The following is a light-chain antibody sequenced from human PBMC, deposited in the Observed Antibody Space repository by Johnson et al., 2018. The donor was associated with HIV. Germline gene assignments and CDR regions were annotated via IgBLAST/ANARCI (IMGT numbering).Light chain of an antibody. CDR1: SSNIGNNY. J-gene: IGLJ1*01. CDR3: GTWDASLSVNV. V-gene: IGLV1-51*02. Sequence: VLTQPPSVSAAPGQKVTISCSGSSSNIGNNYVSWYQQLPGTAPKFLIYENNKRPSGIPDRFSGSKSGTSATLGITGLQTGDEADYYCGTWDASLSVNVFGPWTQGTVL. CDR2: ENN.